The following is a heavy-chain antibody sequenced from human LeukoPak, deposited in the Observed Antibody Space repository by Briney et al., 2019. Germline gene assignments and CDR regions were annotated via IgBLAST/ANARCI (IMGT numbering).Heavy chain of an antibody. Sequence: RWASVKVSCKASGYTFTSYGISWVRQAPGQGLEWMGWISAYNGNTNYAQKLQGRVTMTTDTSTSTAYMELRSLRSDDTAVYYCAIESDVYCGGDCHVDGMDVWGQGTTVTVSS. CDR2: ISAYNGNT. CDR1: GYTFTSYG. D-gene: IGHD2-21*02. J-gene: IGHJ6*02. CDR3: AIESDVYCGGDCHVDGMDV. V-gene: IGHV1-18*01.